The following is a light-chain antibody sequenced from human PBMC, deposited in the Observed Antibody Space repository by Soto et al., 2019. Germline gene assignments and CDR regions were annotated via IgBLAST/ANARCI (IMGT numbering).Light chain of an antibody. CDR1: SSDVGGYNY. J-gene: IGLJ3*02. CDR2: DVS. Sequence: QAVLTRPRSVSGSPGQSVTISCTGTSSDVGGYNYVSWYQQHPAKAPKLMIYDVSKRPSGVPDRFSGSRSGNTASLTISGLQAEDEADYYCFSYTGTYTVVFGGGTKLTVL. V-gene: IGLV2-11*01. CDR3: FSYTGTYTVV.